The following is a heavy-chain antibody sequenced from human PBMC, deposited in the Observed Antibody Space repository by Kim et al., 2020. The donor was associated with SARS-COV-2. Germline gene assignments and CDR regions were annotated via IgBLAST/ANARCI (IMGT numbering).Heavy chain of an antibody. CDR3: ARRGGTIFGVVINGLDAFDI. D-gene: IGHD3-3*01. V-gene: IGHV4-59*08. J-gene: IGHJ3*02. Sequence: SRVTISVDTSKNQYSLKLRSVTAADTAVYYCARRGGTIFGVVINGLDAFDIWGQGTMVTVSS.